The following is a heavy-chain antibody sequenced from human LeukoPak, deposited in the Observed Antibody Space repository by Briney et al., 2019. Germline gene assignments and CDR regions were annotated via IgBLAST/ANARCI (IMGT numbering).Heavy chain of an antibody. J-gene: IGHJ4*02. V-gene: IGHV3-23*01. Sequence: PGGSLRLSCAASGFTFSSYAMSWVRQAPGKGLEWVSAISGSGGSTYYADSVKGRFTISRDNSKNTLYLQMNSLRAEDTAVYYCAKLPGAPNLYYYDSSGYSYFDYWGQGTLVTVSS. CDR3: AKLPGAPNLYYYDSSGYSYFDY. CDR2: ISGSGGST. CDR1: GFTFSSYA. D-gene: IGHD3-22*01.